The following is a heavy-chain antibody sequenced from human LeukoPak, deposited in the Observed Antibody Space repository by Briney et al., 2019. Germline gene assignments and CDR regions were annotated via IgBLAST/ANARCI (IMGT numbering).Heavy chain of an antibody. CDR1: GYTFTSYY. Sequence: ASVKVSCKASGYTFTSYYMHWVRQAPGQGLEWMGIINPSGGSTSYAQKFQGRVTMTRDTSISTAYMELSRLRSDDTAVYFCARDAVTVATPYFDFWGQGTLVTVSS. D-gene: IGHD4-11*01. CDR2: INPSGGST. CDR3: ARDAVTVATPYFDF. J-gene: IGHJ4*02. V-gene: IGHV1-46*01.